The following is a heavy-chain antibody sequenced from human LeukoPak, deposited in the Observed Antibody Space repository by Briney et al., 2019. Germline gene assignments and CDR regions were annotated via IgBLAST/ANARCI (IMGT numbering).Heavy chain of an antibody. CDR3: ATGLPVLRFLEWLPLRKGI. Sequence: ASVKVSCKVSGYTLIELSMHWVRQAPGKGLEWMGGHDPEDGETIYAQKFQGRVTMTEDTSTDTAYMELSSLRSEDTAVYYCATGLPVLRFLEWLPLRKGIWGQGTLVTVSP. D-gene: IGHD3-3*01. V-gene: IGHV1-24*01. CDR2: HDPEDGET. CDR1: GYTLIELS. J-gene: IGHJ4*02.